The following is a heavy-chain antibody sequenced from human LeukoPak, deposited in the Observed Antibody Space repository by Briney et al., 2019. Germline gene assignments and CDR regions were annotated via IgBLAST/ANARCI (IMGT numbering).Heavy chain of an antibody. V-gene: IGHV3-23*01. J-gene: IGHJ4*02. CDR3: AKGGISGYLDY. D-gene: IGHD2-15*01. CDR1: GFNFSSYA. Sequence: AGGSLRLSCAASGFNFSSYALSWVRQAPGKGLEWISSISSSGATTYYADSVKGRFTISRDNSKSTLSLQMNSPRAEDTAVYYCAKGGISGYLDYWGQGTLVTVSS. CDR2: ISSSGATT.